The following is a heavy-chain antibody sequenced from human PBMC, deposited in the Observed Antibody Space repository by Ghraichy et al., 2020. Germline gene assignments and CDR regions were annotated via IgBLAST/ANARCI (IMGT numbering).Heavy chain of an antibody. J-gene: IGHJ4*02. CDR3: ASPDIS. V-gene: IGHV4-39*01. Sequence: SETLSLTCTVSGASISSTHFWWGWIRQPPGKGLEWIGSFHYSGSIHYNPSLQSRVTISIDTPNNQFSLKLYSLTAADTAVYYCASPDISWGQGTLVTVSS. D-gene: IGHD3-9*01. CDR2: FHYSGSI. CDR1: GASISSTHFW.